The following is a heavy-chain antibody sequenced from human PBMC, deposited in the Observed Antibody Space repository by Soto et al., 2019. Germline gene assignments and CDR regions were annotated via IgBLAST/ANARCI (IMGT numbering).Heavy chain of an antibody. CDR1: GGSISSGGYY. CDR3: ARGGYYYDSSGYYSAGVGAFDI. V-gene: IGHV4-31*03. CDR2: IYCSGST. J-gene: IGHJ3*02. Sequence: PSETLSLTCTVSGGSISSGGYYWSWIRQHPGKGLEWIGYIYCSGSTYYNPSLKSRVTISVDTSKNQFSLKLSSVTAADTAVYYCARGGYYYDSSGYYSAGVGAFDIWGQGTMVTVSS. D-gene: IGHD3-22*01.